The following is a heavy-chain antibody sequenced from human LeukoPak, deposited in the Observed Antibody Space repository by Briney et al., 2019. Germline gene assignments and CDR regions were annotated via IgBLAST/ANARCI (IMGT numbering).Heavy chain of an antibody. CDR1: GFTFSSYS. J-gene: IGHJ5*01. V-gene: IGHV3-74*01. D-gene: IGHD2-21*02. CDR2: IFTDGSTT. CDR3: ARELPREVTLDS. Sequence: GGSLRLSCAASGFTFSSYSMNWVRQAPGKGLVWVSRIFTDGSTTSYADSVKGRFTISRDNAKNTLYLEMKSLRVEDTAVYYCARELPREVTLDSWGQGTLVTVSP.